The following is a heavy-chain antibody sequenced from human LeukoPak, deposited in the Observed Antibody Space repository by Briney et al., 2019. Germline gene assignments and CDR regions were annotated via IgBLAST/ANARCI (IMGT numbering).Heavy chain of an antibody. CDR2: INPNSGGT. CDR3: ARERGYSGYDYVDY. Sequence: ASVKVSCKASGYTFTGYYMHWVRQAPGQGLGWMGWINPNSGGTNYAQKFQGRVTMTRDTSISTAYMELSRLRSDDTAVYYCARERGYSGYDYVDYWGQGTLVTVSS. V-gene: IGHV1-2*02. J-gene: IGHJ4*02. CDR1: GYTFTGYY. D-gene: IGHD5-12*01.